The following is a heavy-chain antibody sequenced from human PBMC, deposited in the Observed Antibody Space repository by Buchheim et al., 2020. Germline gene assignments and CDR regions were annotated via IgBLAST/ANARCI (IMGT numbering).Heavy chain of an antibody. Sequence: QVQLVESGGGVVQAGMSLRLSCGASGFAFSNYGMHWVRQAPGKGLEWVAVISYNGNKKYSADSVKGRFTISRDNSKNTLYLQMDSLRADDTAVYYCVKAYYYGSGAYYSKLGYFYGMDVWGQGTT. V-gene: IGHV3-30*18. CDR1: GFAFSNYG. J-gene: IGHJ6*02. D-gene: IGHD3-10*01. CDR2: ISYNGNKK. CDR3: VKAYYYGSGAYYSKLGYFYGMDV.